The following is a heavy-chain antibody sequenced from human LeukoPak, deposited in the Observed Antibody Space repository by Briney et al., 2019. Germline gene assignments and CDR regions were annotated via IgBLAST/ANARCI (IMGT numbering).Heavy chain of an antibody. V-gene: IGHV4-34*01. CDR3: ARGIYSGSHFSSVGAFDI. Sequence: SETLSLTCAVYGGSFSGYYWSWIRQPPGKGLEWIGEINHSGSTNYNPSLKSRVTISVDTSKNQFSLKLSSVTAADTAVYYCARGIYSGSHFSSVGAFDIWGQGTMVTVSS. CDR1: GGSFSGYY. D-gene: IGHD1-26*01. CDR2: INHSGST. J-gene: IGHJ3*02.